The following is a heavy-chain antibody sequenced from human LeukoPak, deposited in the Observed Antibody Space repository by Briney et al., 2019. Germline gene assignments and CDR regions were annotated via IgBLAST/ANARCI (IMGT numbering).Heavy chain of an antibody. CDR2: IGSGSGGTT. J-gene: IGHJ6*02. CDR3: AKNYESGRWVPYGMDV. V-gene: IGHV3-23*01. D-gene: IGHD3-10*01. Sequence: GGSLRLSCAASGFTFSFYAMRWVRQAPGKGLEWVAAIGSGSGGTTIYADSVKGRFTISSDNSKNTLYLQMSSLRDEDTAVYYCAKNYESGRWVPYGMDVWGQGTTVTVSS. CDR1: GFTFSFYA.